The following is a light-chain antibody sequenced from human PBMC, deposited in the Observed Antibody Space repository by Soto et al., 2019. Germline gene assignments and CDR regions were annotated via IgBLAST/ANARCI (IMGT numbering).Light chain of an antibody. CDR3: QQYNNWPQT. CDR2: VAS. CDR1: QSVSSN. J-gene: IGKJ1*01. Sequence: EIVMTQSPATLSVSPGERATLSCRASQSVSSNLAWYQQKPGQAPRLLIYVASARATGIPARFSGSGSGTEFTLTISGLQSEDFAVYYCQQYNNWPQTFGQGTKVEIK. V-gene: IGKV3-15*01.